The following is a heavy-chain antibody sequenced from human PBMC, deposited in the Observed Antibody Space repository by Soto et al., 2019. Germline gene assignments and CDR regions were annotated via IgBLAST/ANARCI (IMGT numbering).Heavy chain of an antibody. D-gene: IGHD2-8*01. Sequence: SVKVSCKASGGTFSSYAISWVRQAPGQGLEWMGGIIPIFVTANYAHNFHFIVTITADKPTSTAYRELSSLRSEDTAVYYCASPRPGKIPGVGFDYWGQGTWVTVSS. J-gene: IGHJ4*02. V-gene: IGHV1-69*06. CDR3: ASPRPGKIPGVGFDY. CDR1: GGTFSSYA. CDR2: IIPIFVTA.